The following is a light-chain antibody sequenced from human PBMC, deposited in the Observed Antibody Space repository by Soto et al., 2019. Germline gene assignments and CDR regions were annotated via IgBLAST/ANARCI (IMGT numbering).Light chain of an antibody. V-gene: IGLV2-23*03. CDR1: SSDVGSYNL. J-gene: IGLJ1*01. CDR2: EGS. CDR3: CSFAGSNTFV. Sequence: QSALTQPASVSGSPGQSITLSCTGTSSDVGSYNLVSWYQQHPGKAPKLMIYEGSKRPSGVSNRFSGSKSGNTASLTISGLRAEAEADYYCCSFAGSNTFVFGTGTKVTVL.